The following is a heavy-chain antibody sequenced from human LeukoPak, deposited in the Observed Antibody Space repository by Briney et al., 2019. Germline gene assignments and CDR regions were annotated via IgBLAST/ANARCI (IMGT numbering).Heavy chain of an antibody. J-gene: IGHJ6*02. D-gene: IGHD4-17*01. CDR3: ARAGSYGDDVGYYYYGMDV. CDR2: ISYDGSNK. Sequence: PGRSLRLSCAASGFTFSSYAMHWVRQAPGKGLEWVAVISYDGSNKYYADSVKGRFTVSRDNSKNTLYLQMNSLRAEDTAVYYCARAGSYGDDVGYYYYGMDVWGQGTTVTVSS. V-gene: IGHV3-30*04. CDR1: GFTFSSYA.